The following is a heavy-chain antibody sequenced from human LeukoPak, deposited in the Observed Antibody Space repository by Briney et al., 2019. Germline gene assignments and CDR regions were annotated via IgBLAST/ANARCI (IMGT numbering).Heavy chain of an antibody. D-gene: IGHD2-2*01. Sequence: APVKVSCKASGYTFTSYGISWVRQAPGQGLEWMGWISAYNGNTNYAQKLQGRVTMTTDTSTSTAYMELRSLRSDDTAVYYCARAPIYCSSTSCHYYYYYYYMDVWGKGTTVTVSS. CDR1: GYTFTSYG. V-gene: IGHV1-18*01. J-gene: IGHJ6*03. CDR2: ISAYNGNT. CDR3: ARAPIYCSSTSCHYYYYYYYMDV.